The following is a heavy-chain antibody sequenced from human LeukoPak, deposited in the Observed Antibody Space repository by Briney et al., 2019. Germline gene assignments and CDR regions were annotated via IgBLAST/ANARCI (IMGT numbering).Heavy chain of an antibody. CDR2: IGGSGKNT. J-gene: IGHJ4*02. D-gene: IGHD3-16*01. CDR3: AKRAGTFGGVMTY. V-gene: IGHV3-23*01. CDR1: GFTFSSHA. Sequence: PGGSLRLSCAASGFTFSSHAMSWVRQAPGKGLEWVSSIGGSGKNTFYADAVKGRFTISRDNSKDTLYLQMNSLRAEDTAVYYCAKRAGTFGGVMTYWGQGTLVTVSS.